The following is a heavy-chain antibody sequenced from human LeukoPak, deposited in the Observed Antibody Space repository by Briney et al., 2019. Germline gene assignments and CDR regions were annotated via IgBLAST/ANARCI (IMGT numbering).Heavy chain of an antibody. CDR2: INPSGGST. V-gene: IGHV1-46*01. J-gene: IGHJ4*02. CDR3: ARDTYYYGSGSYWNGGLIDY. Sequence: ASVKVSCKASGYTFTSYGISWVRQAPGQGLEWMGIINPSGGSTSYAQKFQGRVTMTRDTSTSTVYMELSSLRSEDTAVYYCARDTYYYGSGSYWNGGLIDYWGQGTLVTVSS. CDR1: GYTFTSYG. D-gene: IGHD3-10*01.